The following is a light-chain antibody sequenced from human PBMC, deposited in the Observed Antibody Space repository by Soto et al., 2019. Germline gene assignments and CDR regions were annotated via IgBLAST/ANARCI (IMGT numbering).Light chain of an antibody. V-gene: IGLV1-51*01. CDR2: DNN. J-gene: IGLJ2*01. CDR1: SSNIGKNY. Sequence: QSVLTQPPSVSAAPGQKVTISCSGSSSNIGKNYVSWYQRLPGTAPKLLIYDNNERSSGIPDRFSGSKSGTSATLGIAGLQTGDEADYYCGTWDTSLSAEVFGGGTKLTVL. CDR3: GTWDTSLSAEV.